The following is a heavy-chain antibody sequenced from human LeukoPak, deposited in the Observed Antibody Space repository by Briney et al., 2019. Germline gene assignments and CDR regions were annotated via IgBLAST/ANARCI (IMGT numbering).Heavy chain of an antibody. CDR1: GFTFSSYG. Sequence: GGSLRLSCAASGFTFSSYGMHWVRQAPGKGLEWVAVIWYDGSNKYYADSVKGRFTISRDNSENTLYLQMNSLRAEETAVYYCANAQQPYGSGSARNWGQGTLVTVSS. CDR3: ANAQQPYGSGSARN. J-gene: IGHJ4*02. V-gene: IGHV3-33*06. CDR2: IWYDGSNK. D-gene: IGHD3-10*01.